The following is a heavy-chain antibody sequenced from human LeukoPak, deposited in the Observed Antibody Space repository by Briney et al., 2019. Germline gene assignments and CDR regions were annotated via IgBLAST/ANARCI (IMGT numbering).Heavy chain of an antibody. Sequence: GGSLRLSCAASGFTFSSYAMSWVRQAPGKGLEWVSGISGGGGSTYYADFVKGRFTISRDNSKNTLYLQMNSLRAEDTAVYYCAKDGGHCSGGSCHSGFDYWGQGTLVTVSS. J-gene: IGHJ4*02. D-gene: IGHD2-15*01. V-gene: IGHV3-23*01. CDR2: ISGGGGST. CDR1: GFTFSSYA. CDR3: AKDGGHCSGGSCHSGFDY.